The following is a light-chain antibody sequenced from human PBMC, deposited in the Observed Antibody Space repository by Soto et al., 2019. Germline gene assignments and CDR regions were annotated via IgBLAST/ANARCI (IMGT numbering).Light chain of an antibody. Sequence: DIQMTQTPSSLSASVGDRVTITCGASQDIRNDLAWYQQKPGKVPKLLIYAASTLQSGVPSRFSGSGSGTDFTLTIRSLQPEEVAHKDSENHNSARWTIGQGTKVDIK. J-gene: IGKJ1*01. CDR3: ENHNSARWT. V-gene: IGKV1-27*01. CDR1: QDIRND. CDR2: AAS.